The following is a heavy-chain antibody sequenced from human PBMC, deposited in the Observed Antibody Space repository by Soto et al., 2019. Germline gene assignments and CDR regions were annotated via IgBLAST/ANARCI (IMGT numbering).Heavy chain of an antibody. CDR1: GFTFSSYA. Sequence: EVQLLESGGGLVQPGGSLRLSCAASGFTFSSYAMSWVRQAPGKGLEWVSAISGSGGSTYYADSVKGRFTISRDNSKNRLYRQMNSLRAEDTAVYYCAKDRKRINCSGGSCYLYYYMDVWGKGTTVTVSS. CDR2: ISGSGGST. V-gene: IGHV3-23*01. D-gene: IGHD2-15*01. CDR3: AKDRKRINCSGGSCYLYYYMDV. J-gene: IGHJ6*03.